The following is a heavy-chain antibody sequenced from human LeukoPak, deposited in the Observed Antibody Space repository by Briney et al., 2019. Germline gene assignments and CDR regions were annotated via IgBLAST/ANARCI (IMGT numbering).Heavy chain of an antibody. V-gene: IGHV1-8*01. CDR1: GYTFTSYD. CDR2: MNPNSGNT. Sequence: ASVKLSCKASGYTFTSYDINWFRQATGQGLEWMGWMNPNSGNTGYAQQFKGRVTTTRTTSISTSYMELTSTRSDATAVYYSARRRYPAAGTMYYYYYYMDVWGKGTTVTVSS. J-gene: IGHJ6*03. D-gene: IGHD6-13*01. CDR3: ARRRYPAAGTMYYYYYYMDV.